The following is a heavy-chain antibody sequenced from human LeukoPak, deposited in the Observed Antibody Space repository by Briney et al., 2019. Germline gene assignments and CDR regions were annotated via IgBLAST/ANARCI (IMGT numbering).Heavy chain of an antibody. CDR2: IYYSGST. J-gene: IGHJ2*01. CDR3: ARSITYYYDSKDWYFDL. Sequence: SETLSLTCTVSGGSISSSSYYWGWIRQPPGKGLEWIGSIYYSGSTYYNPSLKSRVTISVDTSKNQFSLKLSSVTAADTAVYYCARSITYYYDSKDWYFDLWGRGTLVTVSS. D-gene: IGHD3-22*01. V-gene: IGHV4-39*01. CDR1: GGSISSSSYY.